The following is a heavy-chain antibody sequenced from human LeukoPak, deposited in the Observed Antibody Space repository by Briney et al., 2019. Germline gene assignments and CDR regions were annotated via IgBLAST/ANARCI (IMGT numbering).Heavy chain of an antibody. D-gene: IGHD5-12*01. CDR1: GGSISSSSYY. V-gene: IGHV4-39*01. CDR3: ARRGLSPPIDY. J-gene: IGHJ4*02. CDR2: IYYSGST. Sequence: PSETLSLTYTVSGGSISSSSYYWGWIRQPPGKGLEWIGSIYYSGSTYYNPSLKSRVTISVDTPKNQFSLKLSSVTAADTAVYYCARRGLSPPIDYWGQGTLVTVSS.